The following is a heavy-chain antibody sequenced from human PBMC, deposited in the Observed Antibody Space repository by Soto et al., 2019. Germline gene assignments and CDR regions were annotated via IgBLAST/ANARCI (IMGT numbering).Heavy chain of an antibody. V-gene: IGHV1-69*02. J-gene: IGHJ4*02. CDR3: AASYGSGYRAFDY. D-gene: IGHD3-10*01. CDR1: GDTFSFYT. Sequence: QVQLVQSGTEVKKPGSSVKVSCKASGDTFSFYTINWVRQAPGLGLEWVGRINPIVSMSNYAQKFQGRVSMTADKSPSTAYMELTSLRSDDTAMYFCAASYGSGYRAFDYWGQGALVMVSS. CDR2: INPIVSMS.